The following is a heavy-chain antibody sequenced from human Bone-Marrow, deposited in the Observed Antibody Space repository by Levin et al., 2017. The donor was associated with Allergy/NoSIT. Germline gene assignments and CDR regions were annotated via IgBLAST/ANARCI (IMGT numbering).Heavy chain of an antibody. CDR3: AKKGSGSYYNLPDY. Sequence: QAGGSLRLSCAASGFTFSIYGMHWVRQAPGKGLEWVAVIAYDGSGKYYADSVKGRFTISRDNSKNTLYLEMNSLRAEDTAVYYCAKKGSGSYYNLPDYWGQGTLVTVSS. CDR1: GFTFSIYG. J-gene: IGHJ4*02. D-gene: IGHD3-10*01. CDR2: IAYDGSGK. V-gene: IGHV3-30*18.